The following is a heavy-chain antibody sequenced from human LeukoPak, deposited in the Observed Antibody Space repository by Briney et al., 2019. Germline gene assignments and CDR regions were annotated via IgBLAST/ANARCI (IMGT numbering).Heavy chain of an antibody. CDR1: GGSISSSSYY. CDR2: IYYSGST. CDR3: ARHVPHSRPPAIDY. V-gene: IGHV4-39*01. J-gene: IGHJ4*02. D-gene: IGHD2-2*01. Sequence: SETLSLTCTVSGGSISSSSYYWGWIRQPPGKGLEWIGSIYYSGSTYYNPSLKSRVTISVDTSKNQFSLKLSSVTAADTAVYYCARHVPHSRPPAIDYWGQGTLVTVSS.